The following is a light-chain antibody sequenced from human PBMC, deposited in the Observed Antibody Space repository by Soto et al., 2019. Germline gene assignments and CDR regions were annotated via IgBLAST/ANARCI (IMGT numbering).Light chain of an antibody. Sequence: EIVLTQSPGTLSLSPGERATLSCRASQSVSSSYLAWYQQKPGQAPRLLIYGASSRATGIPDRFSGSGSGTDFTLTISRLEPEDIAGYYCQQYGSSPPLWTFGQGTKLEIK. J-gene: IGKJ2*02. CDR2: GAS. CDR1: QSVSSSY. V-gene: IGKV3-20*01. CDR3: QQYGSSPPLWT.